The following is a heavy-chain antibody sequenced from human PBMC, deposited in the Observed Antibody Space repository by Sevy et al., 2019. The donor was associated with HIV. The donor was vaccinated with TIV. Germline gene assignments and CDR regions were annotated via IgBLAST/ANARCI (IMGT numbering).Heavy chain of an antibody. D-gene: IGHD5-12*01. CDR3: AREGLSGYDAFDI. V-gene: IGHV1-2*02. CDR2: INPNSGGT. J-gene: IGHJ3*02. CDR1: GYTFTGYY. Sequence: ASVKVSCKASGYTFTGYYMHWVRQAPGQGLEWMGWINPNSGGTNYAQKSQGRVTMTRDTSISTAYMELSRLRSDDTAVYYCAREGLSGYDAFDIWGQGTMVTVS.